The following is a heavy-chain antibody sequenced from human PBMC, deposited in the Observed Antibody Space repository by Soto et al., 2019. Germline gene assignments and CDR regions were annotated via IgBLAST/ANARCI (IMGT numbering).Heavy chain of an antibody. CDR2: IIPIFGTA. CDR3: ARDGGWLQPRNDFDY. D-gene: IGHD5-12*01. J-gene: IGHJ4*02. Sequence: QVQLVQSGAEVKKPGSSVKVSCKASGGSFKNYAITWVRQAPGQGLEWVGGIIPIFGTANYAQGFQGRLTITADESTNSAYMQLSSLRSEDTAVYYCARDGGWLQPRNDFDYWGQGTLVTVSS. V-gene: IGHV1-69*01. CDR1: GGSFKNYA.